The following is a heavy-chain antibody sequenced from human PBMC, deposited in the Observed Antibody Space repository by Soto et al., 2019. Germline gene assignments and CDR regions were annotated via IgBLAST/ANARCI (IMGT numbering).Heavy chain of an antibody. CDR1: GGSISSGGYY. CDR3: ARDAKWLRFFDY. J-gene: IGHJ4*02. V-gene: IGHV4-31*03. D-gene: IGHD3-3*01. Sequence: SETLSLTCTVSGGSISSGGYYWSWIRQHPGKGLEWIGYIYYSGSTYYNPSLKSRVTISVDTSKNQFSLKLSSVTAADTAVYYCARDAKWLRFFDYWGQGTLVTVS. CDR2: IYYSGST.